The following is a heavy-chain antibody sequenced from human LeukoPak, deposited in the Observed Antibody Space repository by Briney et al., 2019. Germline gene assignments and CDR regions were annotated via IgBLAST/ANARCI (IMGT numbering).Heavy chain of an antibody. CDR3: ARLGGDLYDYGSERYPDWYFDL. D-gene: IGHD3-10*01. CDR2: IHPGDSET. CDR1: ESMFTRYW. Sequence: GAPLQISCQASESMFTRYWIGWGRQHRGKGLEWMGIIHPGDSETRYSPSFQGQSIISVDKSNSTAYVQWSSLKAWDTAMYYCARLGGDLYDYGSERYPDWYFDLWGRGTLVTVSS. V-gene: IGHV5-51*01. J-gene: IGHJ2*01.